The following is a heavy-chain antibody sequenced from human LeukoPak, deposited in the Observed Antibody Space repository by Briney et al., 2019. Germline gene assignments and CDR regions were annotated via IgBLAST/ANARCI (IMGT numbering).Heavy chain of an antibody. J-gene: IGHJ4*02. CDR3: ARLGPGGHGEFDY. Sequence: SETLSLTCTVSGVSLSDYYWTWVRQPPGKGLEWLGYIYYSGSTNYNPSLKSRLTISVDTSKTQFSLKLTSVTAADTAVYYCARLGPGGHGEFDYWGQGTLVTVSS. CDR1: GVSLSDYY. CDR2: IYYSGST. D-gene: IGHD3-10*01. V-gene: IGHV4-59*01.